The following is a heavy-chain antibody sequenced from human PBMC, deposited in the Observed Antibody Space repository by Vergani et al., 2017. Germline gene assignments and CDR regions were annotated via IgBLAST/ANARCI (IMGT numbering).Heavy chain of an antibody. V-gene: IGHV3-33*01. CDR3: ARNRPYSSSGYFDY. CDR2: IWYDGSNK. D-gene: IGHD6-13*01. Sequence: QVQLVESGGGVVQPGRSLRLSCAASGFTFSSYGMHWVRQAPGKGLEWVAVIWYDGSNKYYADSVKGRFTISRDNSKNTLYLQMNSLRAEDTAVYYCARNRPYSSSGYFDYWGQGTLVTVSS. J-gene: IGHJ4*02. CDR1: GFTFSSYG.